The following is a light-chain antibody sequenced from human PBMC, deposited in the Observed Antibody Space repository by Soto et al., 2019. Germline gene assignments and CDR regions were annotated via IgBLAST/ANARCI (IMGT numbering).Light chain of an antibody. CDR1: QGISNY. Sequence: DIQMTQSPSSLSASVGDRVTITCRASQGISNYLAWYQQKPGKVPKLLIYGSSTLQSGVPSRFSGSGSGTDFTLTITSLQPEDVATYYCQKYNSVPQTFGQGTKVEIK. CDR3: QKYNSVPQT. J-gene: IGKJ1*01. CDR2: GSS. V-gene: IGKV1-27*01.